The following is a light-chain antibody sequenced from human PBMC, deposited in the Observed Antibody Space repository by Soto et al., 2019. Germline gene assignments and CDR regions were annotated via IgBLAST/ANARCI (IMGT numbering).Light chain of an antibody. CDR2: GAS. J-gene: IGKJ1*01. CDR1: QSVDTTF. CDR3: QQYMSSVT. V-gene: IGKV3-20*01. Sequence: EIVLTQSPGSLSLSPGQRATLSSRASQSVDTTFFAWYQKKPGQAPRLLIYGASKRATGIPDRFSGSGSETDFTLIISRLEPEDFAVYYCQQYMSSVTFGQGTKVEI.